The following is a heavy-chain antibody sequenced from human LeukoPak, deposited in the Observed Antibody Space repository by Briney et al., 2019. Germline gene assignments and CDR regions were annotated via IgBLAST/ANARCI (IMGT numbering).Heavy chain of an antibody. CDR3: ARAATGYYYGPGSYDYYYYGMDV. CDR1: GGTFSSYA. D-gene: IGHD3-10*01. V-gene: IGHV1-69*06. CDR2: IIPIFGTA. Sequence: SVKVSCKASGGTFSSYAISWVRQAPGQGLEWMGGIIPIFGTANYAQKFQGRVTITADKSTSTAYMELSSLRSEDTAVYYCARAATGYYYGPGSYDYYYYGMDVWGKGTTVTVSS. J-gene: IGHJ6*04.